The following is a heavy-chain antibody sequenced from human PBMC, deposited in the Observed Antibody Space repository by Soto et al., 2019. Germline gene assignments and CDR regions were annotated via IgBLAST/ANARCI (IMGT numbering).Heavy chain of an antibody. CDR3: SRGYCSGGSCYIGY. D-gene: IGHD2-15*01. Sequence: EVQLVESGGGLVQPGGSLRLSCAASGFTFSTNWLHWVRQAPGKGLVWVSRINSDGSDTVYADSVKGRFTISRDNAKNTVFLQVNSLRDEDTAVYYCSRGYCSGGSCYIGYWGQGTLVTVSS. CDR1: GFTFSTNW. J-gene: IGHJ4*02. CDR2: INSDGSDT. V-gene: IGHV3-74*01.